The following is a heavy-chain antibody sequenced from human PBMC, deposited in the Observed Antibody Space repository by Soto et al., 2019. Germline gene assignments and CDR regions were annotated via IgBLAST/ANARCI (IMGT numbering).Heavy chain of an antibody. V-gene: IGHV4-31*03. CDR1: GGSISSGGYY. D-gene: IGHD4-17*01. CDR3: ARDRDDYGLDY. J-gene: IGHJ4*02. CDR2: IYYSGST. Sequence: SETLSLTCTVSGGSISSGGYYWSWIRQHPGKGLEWIGYIYYSGSTYYNPSLKSRVTMSVDTSKNQFSLKLSSVTAADTAVYYCARDRDDYGLDYWGQGTLVTVSS.